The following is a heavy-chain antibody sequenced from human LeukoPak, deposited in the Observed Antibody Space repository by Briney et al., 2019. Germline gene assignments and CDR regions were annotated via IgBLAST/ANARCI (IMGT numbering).Heavy chain of an antibody. CDR1: RSTFDDYA. Sequence: PGGSLRLSCAAPRSTFDDYAMHWVRQAPGKGLEWVSSISSSSYIYYADSVKGRFTISRDNAENSLYLQMNSLRTEDTAVYYCARDCSTASCYPYWGQGTLVTVSS. CDR3: ARDCSTASCYPY. CDR2: ISSSSYI. V-gene: IGHV3-69-1*01. D-gene: IGHD2-2*01. J-gene: IGHJ4*02.